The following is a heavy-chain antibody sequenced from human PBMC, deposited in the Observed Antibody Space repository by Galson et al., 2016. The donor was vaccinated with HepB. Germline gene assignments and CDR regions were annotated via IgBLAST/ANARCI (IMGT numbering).Heavy chain of an antibody. CDR2: VGGAGTT. V-gene: IGHV3-23*01. Sequence: SLRLSCAASGFTFSDYYMSWIRQAPGKGLEWISTVGGAGTTYYADSVKGRFTISRDNSKNPLFLQMSSLRAEDTAVYYCAKVPQRWRGGSFYFDYWGQGTLVTVSS. D-gene: IGHD6-19*01. CDR3: AKVPQRWRGGSFYFDY. J-gene: IGHJ4*02. CDR1: GFTFSDYY.